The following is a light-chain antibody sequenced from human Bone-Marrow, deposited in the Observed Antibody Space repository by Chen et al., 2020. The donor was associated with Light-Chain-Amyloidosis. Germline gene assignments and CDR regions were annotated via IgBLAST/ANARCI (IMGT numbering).Light chain of an antibody. Sequence: SYELTQPPSVSVSPGQTARITCSGDDLPTKYAYWYQQKPGQAPGLVIHRHTERPSGISERFSGSSSGTTVTLTISGVQAEDEADYHCQSADSSGTYEVIFGGGTKLTVL. J-gene: IGLJ2*01. V-gene: IGLV3-25*03. CDR3: QSADSSGTYEVI. CDR2: RHT. CDR1: DLPTKY.